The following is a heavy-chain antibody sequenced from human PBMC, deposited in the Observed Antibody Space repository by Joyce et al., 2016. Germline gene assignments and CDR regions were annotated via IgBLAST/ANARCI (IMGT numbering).Heavy chain of an antibody. J-gene: IGHJ4*02. Sequence: QAQLVESGGGVVQPGRSLRLSCAVSGFTFRSYGMHWVRQATGKGLEWVAVISNDGKNKNEADSVKGRFTVSRDNSKKILSLQMNSLRPEDTAVYYCAKDRETSAVLDFWGQGTPVTVSS. CDR3: AKDRETSAVLDF. CDR2: ISNDGKNK. D-gene: IGHD6-25*01. V-gene: IGHV3-30*18. CDR1: GFTFRSYG.